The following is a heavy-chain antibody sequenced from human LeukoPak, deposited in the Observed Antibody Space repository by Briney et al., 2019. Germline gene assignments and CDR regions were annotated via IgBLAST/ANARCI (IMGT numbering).Heavy chain of an antibody. V-gene: IGHV1-2*02. CDR3: ARVSGWSDY. Sequence: ASVKVSCKASGYSFSGYYMHWVRQAPGQGLEWMGWINPKSGDTDYTQKFQGRVTMTRDTSISTTYMELNRLRSDDTAVYYCARVSGWSDYWGQGTLVTVSS. J-gene: IGHJ4*02. CDR2: INPKSGDT. CDR1: GYSFSGYY. D-gene: IGHD6-19*01.